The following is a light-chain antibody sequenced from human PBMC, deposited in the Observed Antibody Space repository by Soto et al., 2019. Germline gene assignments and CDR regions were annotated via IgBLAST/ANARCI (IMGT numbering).Light chain of an antibody. J-gene: IGLJ2*01. Sequence: QSVLTQPPSASGTPVQRVTISCSGSSSKIGSNTVNWYQQLPGTAPKLLIYSNNQRPSGVPDRFSGSKSGTSASLAISGLQSEDESDYYCAAWDDSLNGVVFGGGTKVTVL. CDR2: SNN. V-gene: IGLV1-44*01. CDR1: SSKIGSNT. CDR3: AAWDDSLNGVV.